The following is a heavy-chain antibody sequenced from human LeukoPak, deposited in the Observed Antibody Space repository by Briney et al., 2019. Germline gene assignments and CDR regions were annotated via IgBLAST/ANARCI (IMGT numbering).Heavy chain of an antibody. V-gene: IGHV1-69*13. D-gene: IGHD2-15*01. Sequence: SVKVSCKASGGIFSDYLINWVRQAPGQGLEWIGGIIPISGSAYSAQKFRGRLTITADESTTTAYMELSSLTSEDTAVFYSARGTPTLEAAPFDYWGQGTLVTVSS. CDR3: ARGTPTLEAAPFDY. CDR2: IIPISGSA. J-gene: IGHJ4*02. CDR1: GGIFSDYL.